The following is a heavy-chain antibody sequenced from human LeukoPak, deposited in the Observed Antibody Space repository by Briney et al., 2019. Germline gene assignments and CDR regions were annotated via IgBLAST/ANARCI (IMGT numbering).Heavy chain of an antibody. Sequence: PTGRSLRLSCAASGFTFSSYGMHWVRQAPGKGLEWVAVISYDGSNKYYADSVKGRFTISRDNSKNTLYLQMNSMRAEDPAVYYCAPPTGLGYYYGMDVWGRGTTVSVSS. D-gene: IGHD1-14*01. CDR1: GFTFSSYG. CDR3: APPTGLGYYYGMDV. V-gene: IGHV3-30*03. J-gene: IGHJ6*02. CDR2: ISYDGSNK.